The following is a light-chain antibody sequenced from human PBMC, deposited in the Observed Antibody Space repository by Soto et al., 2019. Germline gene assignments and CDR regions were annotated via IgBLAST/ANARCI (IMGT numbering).Light chain of an antibody. V-gene: IGKV1-12*01. CDR3: QQSNTFPLT. J-gene: IGKJ4*01. CDR1: QDISSW. CDR2: AAS. Sequence: IQMTQSPSSVSASVGDRVTITCRASQDISSWLAWYQQKPGKAPELLIYAASTLQSGVPPRFSGRGSRTDFTLTISSLQPEDLSTYYGQQSNTFPLTFGGGTKVYIK.